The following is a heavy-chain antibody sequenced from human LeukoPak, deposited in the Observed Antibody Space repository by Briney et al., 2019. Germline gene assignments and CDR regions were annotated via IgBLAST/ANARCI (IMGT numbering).Heavy chain of an antibody. D-gene: IGHD6-6*01. V-gene: IGHV4-4*07. CDR3: AREFSGTSIAARVFDS. J-gene: IGHJ4*02. CDR1: GGSITSYY. CDR2: IHISGST. Sequence: PSETLSLTCTVSGGSITSYYWSYIRQPAGKGLEWIGRIHISGSTNYNPSLKSRVTMSVDTSKNQFSLKLSSVTAADTAIYYCAREFSGTSIAARVFDSWGQGTLVTVSS.